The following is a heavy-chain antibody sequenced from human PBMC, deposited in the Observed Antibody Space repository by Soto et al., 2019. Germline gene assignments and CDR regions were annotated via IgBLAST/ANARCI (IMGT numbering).Heavy chain of an antibody. CDR1: GFSLANYP. J-gene: IGHJ4*02. CDR2: SSPRGDTI. Sequence: GALRLSCVASGFSLANYPMNWVRQTPGKGLEWISYSSPRGDTIYYADSVEGRFTISRDNARNSLSLHMSSLRDEDSALYYCAKGPHTNVGWPYYFESWGQGVPVTVSS. V-gene: IGHV3-48*02. CDR3: AKGPHTNVGWPYYFES. D-gene: IGHD6-19*01.